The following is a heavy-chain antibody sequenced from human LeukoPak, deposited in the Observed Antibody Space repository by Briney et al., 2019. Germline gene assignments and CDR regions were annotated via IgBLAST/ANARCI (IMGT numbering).Heavy chain of an antibody. J-gene: IGHJ4*02. Sequence: PGGSLRLSCAASGFTFSSYAMSWVRQAPGKGLEWVSAISGSGGSTYYADSVKGRFTISRDNSKNTLYLQMNSLRAEDTAVYYCAKGSPWDDSSGYSFDYWGQGTLVTVSS. V-gene: IGHV3-23*01. CDR3: AKGSPWDDSSGYSFDY. CDR1: GFTFSSYA. CDR2: ISGSGGST. D-gene: IGHD3-22*01.